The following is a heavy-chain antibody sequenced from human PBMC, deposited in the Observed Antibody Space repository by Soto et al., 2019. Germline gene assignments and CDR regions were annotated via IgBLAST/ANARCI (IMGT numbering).Heavy chain of an antibody. Sequence: QVQLVQSGAEVKKPGATVKVSCKASGYTFTNYGISWVRQAPGQGLEWVGWISAYNGYTNYAQELQGRVTMTRDTSTSTAYMELRSLRSDDPAVYYCARDRVVVVPAVTTTYYYYSLDVWGQGTSVTASS. CDR2: ISAYNGYT. J-gene: IGHJ6*02. D-gene: IGHD2-2*01. CDR3: ARDRVVVVPAVTTTYYYYSLDV. V-gene: IGHV1-18*01. CDR1: GYTFTNYG.